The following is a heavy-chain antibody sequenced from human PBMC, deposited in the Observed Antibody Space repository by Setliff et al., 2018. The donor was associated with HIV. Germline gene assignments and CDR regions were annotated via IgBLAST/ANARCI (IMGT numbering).Heavy chain of an antibody. CDR2: IIPIFGAT. Sequence: SVKVSCKVYGYTLSELSIHWVRQAPGKGLEWMGGIIPIFGATNYAQKFQGRVTVTADESTSTAYMDLSSLRSEDTAVYFCARGGYSYGRTGAPINFYYMDVWGRGTTVTVSS. V-gene: IGHV1-69*13. J-gene: IGHJ6*03. D-gene: IGHD5-18*01. CDR1: GYTLSELS. CDR3: ARGGYSYGRTGAPINFYYMDV.